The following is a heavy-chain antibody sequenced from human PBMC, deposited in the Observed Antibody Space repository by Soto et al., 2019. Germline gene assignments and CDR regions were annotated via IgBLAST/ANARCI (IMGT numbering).Heavy chain of an antibody. Sequence: GASVKVSCKASGYSFTSLDINWVRQTAGQGLEWMGWMEPSTGKTGYAQKFQGRVTMTRDTSINTAYMELTTLTSDDTAFYYCARGVSAGVDYWGQGTLVTVSS. CDR2: MEPSTGKT. CDR1: GYSFTSLD. V-gene: IGHV1-8*01. D-gene: IGHD1-26*01. CDR3: ARGVSAGVDY. J-gene: IGHJ4*02.